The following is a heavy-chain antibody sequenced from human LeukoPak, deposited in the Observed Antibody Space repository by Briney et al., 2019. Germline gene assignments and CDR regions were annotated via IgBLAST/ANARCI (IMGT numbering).Heavy chain of an antibody. CDR2: ISSSSSTI. CDR3: ARGPYYYDSSGYRPFDY. CDR1: GFTFSSYS. V-gene: IGHV3-48*01. D-gene: IGHD3-22*01. J-gene: IGHJ4*02. Sequence: GGSLRLSCAASGFTFSSYSMNWVRQAPGKGLEWVSYISSSSSTIYYADSVKGRFTISRDNAKNSLYLQMDSLRAEDTAVYYCARGPYYYDSSGYRPFDYWGQGTLVTVSS.